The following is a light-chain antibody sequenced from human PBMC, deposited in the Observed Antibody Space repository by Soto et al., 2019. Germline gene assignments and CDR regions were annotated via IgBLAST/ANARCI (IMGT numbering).Light chain of an antibody. CDR1: ESVRTN. Sequence: EIEMTQSPATLSVSPGERATLSCRASESVRTNLAWHQQKPGQAPRLLIYGASTRATDIPARFSGVESGTEFNLTICSLQSEDFAVYYCQQYDRWPPTFGGGTRVEIK. J-gene: IGKJ4*01. CDR3: QQYDRWPPT. CDR2: GAS. V-gene: IGKV3-15*01.